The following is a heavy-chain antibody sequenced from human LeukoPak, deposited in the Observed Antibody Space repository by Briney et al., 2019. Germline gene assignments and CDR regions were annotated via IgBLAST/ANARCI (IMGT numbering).Heavy chain of an antibody. CDR2: INPNSGDT. Sequence: ASVKVSCKASGYTFSGYYMHWVRQAPGQGLEWMGWINPNSGDTNYAQKFQGRVTMTRDTSTSPVYMELSSLRSEDTAVYYCARDLRTEVLLWFGELFGGRGWFDPWGQGTLVTVSS. D-gene: IGHD3-10*01. V-gene: IGHV1-2*02. J-gene: IGHJ5*02. CDR1: GYTFSGYY. CDR3: ARDLRTEVLLWFGELFGGRGWFDP.